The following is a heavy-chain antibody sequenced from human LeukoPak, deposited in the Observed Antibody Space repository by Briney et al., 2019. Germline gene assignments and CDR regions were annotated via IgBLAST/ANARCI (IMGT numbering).Heavy chain of an antibody. Sequence: GGSLRLSCAASGFTFSSYAMSWVRQAPGKGVEWVSAISGSGGSTYYADSVKGRFTISRDNSKNTLYLQMNSLRAEDTAVYYCAKSYVWGSYRDAFDIWGQGTMVTVSS. V-gene: IGHV3-23*01. D-gene: IGHD3-16*02. CDR2: ISGSGGST. CDR3: AKSYVWGSYRDAFDI. CDR1: GFTFSSYA. J-gene: IGHJ3*02.